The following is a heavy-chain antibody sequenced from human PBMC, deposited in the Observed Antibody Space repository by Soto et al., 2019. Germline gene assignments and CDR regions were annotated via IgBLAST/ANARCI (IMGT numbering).Heavy chain of an antibody. J-gene: IGHJ4*02. CDR2: IKEDGSAK. CDR3: ARDSGWYDY. V-gene: IGHV3-7*01. CDR1: GFTYSTYW. D-gene: IGHD6-19*01. Sequence: EVQLVESGGGLVQPGGSLRLYCAASGFTYSTYWMIWVRQAPGKGLECVANIKEDGSAKYYVDSLKGRFTISRDNAKNSLYLQMNSLRAEDTAVYYCARDSGWYDYWGQGTLVTVSS.